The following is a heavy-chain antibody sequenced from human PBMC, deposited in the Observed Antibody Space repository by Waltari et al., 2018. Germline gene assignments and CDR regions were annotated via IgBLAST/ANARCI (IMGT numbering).Heavy chain of an antibody. Sequence: QVQLQESGPGLVKPSETLSLTCTVSGGSVYSGSYYWSWIRQPPGKGLEWIGYIYYSGSTHYNPSLKSRVTISVDTSDNQFSVKLSSVTAADTAIYFCARGGSNYPFDYWGHGTLVTVSS. D-gene: IGHD4-4*01. V-gene: IGHV4-61*01. CDR2: IYYSGST. CDR1: GGSVYSGSYY. CDR3: ARGGSNYPFDY. J-gene: IGHJ4*01.